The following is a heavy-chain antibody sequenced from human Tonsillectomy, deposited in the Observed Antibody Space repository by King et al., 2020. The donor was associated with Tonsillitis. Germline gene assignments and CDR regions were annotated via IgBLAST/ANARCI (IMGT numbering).Heavy chain of an antibody. CDR3: ARCVSGSFDY. D-gene: IGHD1-26*01. V-gene: IGHV4-39*01. Sequence: QLQESGPGVVKPSETLSLTCTVSGGSISTSDQYWAWIRQPPGKGLEWIGYMYYSGTIFYNPSLKSRITISGGTSENRFSLKLSSVTAADTAVYFCARCVSGSFDYWDQGALVTVSS. CDR1: GGSISTSDQY. J-gene: IGHJ4*02. CDR2: MYYSGTI.